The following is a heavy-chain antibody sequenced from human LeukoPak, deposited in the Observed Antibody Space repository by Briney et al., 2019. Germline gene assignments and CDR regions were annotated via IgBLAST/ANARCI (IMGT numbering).Heavy chain of an antibody. V-gene: IGHV3-21*01. CDR2: ISSSSSYI. CDR3: ARDPLRYCSGGSCYSEGNWYFDL. Sequence: GGSLRLSCAASGFTFSSYAMNWVRRAPGKGLEWVSSISSSSSYIYYADSVKGRFTISRDNAKNSLYLQMNSLRAEDTAVYYCARDPLRYCSGGSCYSEGNWYFDLWGRGTLVTVSS. D-gene: IGHD2-15*01. J-gene: IGHJ2*01. CDR1: GFTFSSYA.